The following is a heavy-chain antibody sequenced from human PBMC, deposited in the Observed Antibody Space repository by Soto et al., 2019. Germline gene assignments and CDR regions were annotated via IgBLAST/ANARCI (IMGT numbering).Heavy chain of an antibody. Sequence: ASVKVSCKASGYTFTSYGISWVRQAPGQGLEWMGWISAYNGNTNYAQKLQGRVTMTTDTSTSTAYMELRSLRSDDTAVYYCARETMQLPLSSGMDVWGQGTTVTVSS. D-gene: IGHD2-15*01. V-gene: IGHV1-18*04. CDR3: ARETMQLPLSSGMDV. J-gene: IGHJ6*02. CDR2: ISAYNGNT. CDR1: GYTFTSYG.